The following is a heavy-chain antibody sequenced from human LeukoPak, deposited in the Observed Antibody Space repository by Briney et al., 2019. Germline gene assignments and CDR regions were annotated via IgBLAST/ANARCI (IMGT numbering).Heavy chain of an antibody. CDR2: ISAYNGHT. CDR1: NYTYTDYG. V-gene: IGHV1-18*01. J-gene: IGHJ4*02. D-gene: IGHD6-19*01. Sequence: ASVTVSCKASNYTYTDYGINWVRQAPGQGLEWVGWISAYNGHTYYAQKFQGRITMTTDTSTTTAHMELRSLRSDDTAVYYCARALAVTGRGPRDFDCWGQGTLGTVSA. CDR3: ARALAVTGRGPRDFDC.